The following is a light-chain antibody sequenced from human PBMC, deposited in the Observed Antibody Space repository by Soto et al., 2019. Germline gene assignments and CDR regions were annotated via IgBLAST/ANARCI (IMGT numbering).Light chain of an antibody. V-gene: IGLV1-51*01. CDR2: DNN. J-gene: IGLJ1*01. Sequence: QSVLTQPPSVSAAPGQKVTISCSGSSSNIRNNYVSWYQQLPGTAPKLLIYDNNKRPSGIPDRFSGSKPGTSATLGITGLQTGDEADYYCGTGDSSLSAYVFGTGTKVTVL. CDR3: GTGDSSLSAYV. CDR1: SSNIRNNY.